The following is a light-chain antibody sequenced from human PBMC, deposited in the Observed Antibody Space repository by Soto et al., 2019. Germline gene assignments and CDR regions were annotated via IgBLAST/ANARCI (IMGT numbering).Light chain of an antibody. V-gene: IGKV1-27*01. Sequence: IQLTQSPSSLSASVGDRVTITCRASQGISSYLGWYQQKPGKAPKLLIYGAYTLQSGVPSRFSGSGSGTDFTLTISSLQPEDVAIYYCQKYNSGLITFGQGTRLEI. CDR3: QKYNSGLIT. CDR2: GAY. CDR1: QGISSY. J-gene: IGKJ5*01.